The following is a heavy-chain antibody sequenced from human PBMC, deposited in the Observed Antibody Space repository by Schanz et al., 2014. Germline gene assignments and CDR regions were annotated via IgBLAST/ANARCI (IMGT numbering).Heavy chain of an antibody. CDR2: ISTFRNEDT. D-gene: IGHD3-22*01. CDR1: GYTFTSHG. J-gene: IGHJ4*02. Sequence: QVQLVQSGTEVKKPGASVKVSCKASGYTFTSHGISWVRQAPGQGPEFMGWISTFRNEDTNSAQRFQGRLTMTTDTSTSTAYMELRSLRSDDTAVYYCARSNYYDNSDYYNSFDYWGQGTLVTVSS. CDR3: ARSNYYDNSDYYNSFDY. V-gene: IGHV1-18*01.